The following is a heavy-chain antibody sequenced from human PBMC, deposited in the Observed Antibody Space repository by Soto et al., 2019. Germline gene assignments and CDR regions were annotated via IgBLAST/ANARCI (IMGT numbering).Heavy chain of an antibody. J-gene: IGHJ5*02. Sequence: QVQLQESGPGLVKPSETLSLTCTVSGGSISSYYWSWIRQPPGKGLEWIGYIYYIGSTNYNPSLKSRVTISVDTSKNQFSLKLSSVTAADTAVYYCARVVGAGRDWFDPWGQGTLVTVSS. V-gene: IGHV4-59*01. D-gene: IGHD2-21*01. CDR1: GGSISSYY. CDR3: ARVVGAGRDWFDP. CDR2: IYYIGST.